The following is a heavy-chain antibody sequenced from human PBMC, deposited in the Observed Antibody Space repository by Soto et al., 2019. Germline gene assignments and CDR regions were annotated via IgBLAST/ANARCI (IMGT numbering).Heavy chain of an antibody. D-gene: IGHD2-2*01. CDR2: ISGSGGST. CDR1: GFTFSSYA. CDR3: AKVREVPAAGYYYYYYGMDV. J-gene: IGHJ6*02. V-gene: IGHV3-23*01. Sequence: GGSLRLSCAASGFTFSSYAMSWVRQAPGKGLEWVSAISGSGGSTYYADSVKGRFTISRDNSKKTLYLQMNSLRAEDTAVYYCAKVREVPAAGYYYYYYGMDVWGQGTTVTVSS.